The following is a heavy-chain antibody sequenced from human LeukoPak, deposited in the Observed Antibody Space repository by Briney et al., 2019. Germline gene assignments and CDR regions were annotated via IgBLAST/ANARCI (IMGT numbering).Heavy chain of an antibody. J-gene: IGHJ2*01. Sequence: SETLSLTCAVSGGSIGSGGYSWSWIRQPPGKGLEWIGYIYHSGSTYYNPSLKSRVTISVDRSKNQFSLKLSSVTAADTAVYYCARDFLGLSGYASYWYFDLWGRGTLVTVSS. D-gene: IGHD5-12*01. CDR1: GGSIGSGGYS. CDR2: IYHSGST. CDR3: ARDFLGLSGYASYWYFDL. V-gene: IGHV4-30-2*01.